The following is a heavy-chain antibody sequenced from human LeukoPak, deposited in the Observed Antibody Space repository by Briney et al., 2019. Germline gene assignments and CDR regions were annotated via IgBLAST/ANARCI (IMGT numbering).Heavy chain of an antibody. CDR2: IYPGDSDT. D-gene: IGHD3-10*01. CDR1: GYSFTSYW. CDR3: ARHRTDYGSGSNAFDI. J-gene: IGHJ3*02. V-gene: IGHV5-51*01. Sequence: GESLKISCKGSGYSFTSYWIGWVRQMPGKGLEWMGIIYPGDSDTRYSPSFQGQVTISADKSISTAYLQWSSLKAPDTAMYYCARHRTDYGSGSNAFDIWGQGTMVTVSS.